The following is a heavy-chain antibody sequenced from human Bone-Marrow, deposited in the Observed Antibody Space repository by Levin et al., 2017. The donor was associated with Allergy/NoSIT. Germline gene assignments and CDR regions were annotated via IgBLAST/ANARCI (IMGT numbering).Heavy chain of an antibody. CDR2: IRSELYGGTT. CDR3: ATDDILRYLSLPGY. J-gene: IGHJ4*02. D-gene: IGHD3-9*01. Sequence: PGESLKISCPGSGFPFGSYSITWVRQAPGKGLEWVGFIRSELYGGTTEYAPSVKGRFTISRDDSSGIASLQMTSLKSEDTAVYYCATDDILRYLSLPGYWGQGTLVTVSS. V-gene: IGHV3-49*02. CDR1: GFPFGSYS.